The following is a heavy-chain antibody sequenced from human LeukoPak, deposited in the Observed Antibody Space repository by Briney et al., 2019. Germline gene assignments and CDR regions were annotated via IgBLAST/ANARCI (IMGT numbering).Heavy chain of an antibody. V-gene: IGHV3-23*01. CDR1: GFSFSSNS. CDR2: ISGSGGRS. D-gene: IGHD3-22*01. CDR3: ARSFDSSGYFQTYYFDY. Sequence: GGSLRLSCAASGFSFSSNSMSWVRQAPGKGLEWVSAISGSGGRSFYADSVRGRFTISRDNAKNSLYLQMNTLRAEDTAVYYCARSFDSSGYFQTYYFDYGGQGTLVTVSS. J-gene: IGHJ4*02.